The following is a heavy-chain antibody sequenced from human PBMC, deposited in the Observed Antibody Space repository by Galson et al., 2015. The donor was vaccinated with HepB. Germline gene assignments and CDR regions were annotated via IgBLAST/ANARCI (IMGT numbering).Heavy chain of an antibody. V-gene: IGHV4-39*01. J-gene: IGHJ4*02. Sequence: LSLTCTVSGDSISSSRYYWGWIRQPPEKGLEWIGSIYYSGSTYYIPSLNSRVTMSVDTSKNRFSLKLSSVTAADTAVYYCARSGGSATGMSARVFDYWGQGTLVTVSS. CDR3: ARSGGSATGMSARVFDY. CDR2: IYYSGST. CDR1: GDSISSSRYY. D-gene: IGHD6-25*01.